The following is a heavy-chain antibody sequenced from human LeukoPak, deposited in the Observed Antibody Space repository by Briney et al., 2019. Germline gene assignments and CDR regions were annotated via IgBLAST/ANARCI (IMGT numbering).Heavy chain of an antibody. CDR1: GFTFSTYA. D-gene: IGHD3-3*01. CDR3: ARDKLVRRITIFGVVTPTHNWFDP. J-gene: IGHJ5*02. Sequence: GGSFRLSCAASGFTFSTYALSWVRRAPGRGLEWVSVISGSGGITYYADSVKGRFTISRDNAKNTLYLQMNSLRAGDPAVYYCARDKLVRRITIFGVVTPTHNWFDPWGQGTLVTVSS. V-gene: IGHV3-23*01. CDR2: ISGSGGIT.